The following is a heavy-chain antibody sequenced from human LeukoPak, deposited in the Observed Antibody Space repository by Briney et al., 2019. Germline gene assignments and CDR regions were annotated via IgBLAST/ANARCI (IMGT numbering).Heavy chain of an antibody. Sequence: PSETLSLTCTVSGGSISSSSYYWGWIRQSPGKGLEWIGSIYYSGSTYYNPSLKSRVTMSVDTSKNQFSLKLNSVTAADTAVYYCASLMTTRRGYFDYWGQGTPATVSS. CDR3: ASLMTTRRGYFDY. CDR2: IYYSGST. J-gene: IGHJ4*02. CDR1: GGSISSSSYY. D-gene: IGHD3-16*01. V-gene: IGHV4-39*07.